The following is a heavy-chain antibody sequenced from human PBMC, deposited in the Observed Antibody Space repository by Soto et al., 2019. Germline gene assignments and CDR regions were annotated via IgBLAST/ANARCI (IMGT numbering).Heavy chain of an antibody. CDR2: IYYSGST. V-gene: IGHV4-39*01. J-gene: IGHJ4*02. CDR1: GGSISSSSYY. CDR3: TQHSWNDGLDS. Sequence: SETLSLTCTVSGGSISSSSYYWGWIRQPPGKGLEWIGSIYYSGSTYYNPSLKSRVTISVDTSKNQFSLKLSSVTALYLCAKVSTQHSWNDGLDSWGKGTLVTVSS. D-gene: IGHD1-20*01.